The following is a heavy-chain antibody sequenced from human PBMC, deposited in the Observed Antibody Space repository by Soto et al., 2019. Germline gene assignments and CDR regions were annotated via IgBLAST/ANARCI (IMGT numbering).Heavy chain of an antibody. CDR3: ATGRGYSSGWYYAFDI. CDR1: GYTLTELS. J-gene: IGHJ3*02. Sequence: ASVKVSCKVSGYTLTELSMHWVRQAPGKGLEWMGGFDPEDGETIYAQKFQGRVTMTEDTSTDTAYMELSSLRSEDTAGYNCATGRGYSSGWYYAFDIWGQGTMVTVSS. D-gene: IGHD6-19*01. CDR2: FDPEDGET. V-gene: IGHV1-24*01.